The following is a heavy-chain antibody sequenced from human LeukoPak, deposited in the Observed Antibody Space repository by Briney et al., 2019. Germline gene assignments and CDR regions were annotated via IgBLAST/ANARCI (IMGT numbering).Heavy chain of an antibody. CDR2: MNPNSGNT. Sequence: ASVKVSCKASGYTFTSYDINWVRQATGQGLEWMGWMNPNSGNTGYAQKFQGRVTITRNTSISTAYMELSSLRSEDTAVYYCARLERGGYYDSSGYYSYAFDIWGQGTMVTVSS. D-gene: IGHD3-22*01. CDR3: ARLERGGYYDSSGYYSYAFDI. J-gene: IGHJ3*02. V-gene: IGHV1-8*03. CDR1: GYTFTSYD.